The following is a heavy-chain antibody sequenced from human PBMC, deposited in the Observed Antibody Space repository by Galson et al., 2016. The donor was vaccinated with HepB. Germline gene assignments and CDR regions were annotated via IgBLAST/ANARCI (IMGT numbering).Heavy chain of an antibody. CDR1: GFPFRSNA. J-gene: IGHJ4*02. CDR2: ISYDGSKK. D-gene: IGHD3-22*01. CDR3: ARDLTPLIVVVNTDYFDS. V-gene: IGHV3-30*04. Sequence: SLRLSCAASGFPFRSNAMHWVRQAPGKGLEWVAVISYDGSKKVYADSVKGRFTISRDNSKNTFHLQMNSLRPEDTAVYYCARDLTPLIVVVNTDYFDSWGQGTRVTVSS.